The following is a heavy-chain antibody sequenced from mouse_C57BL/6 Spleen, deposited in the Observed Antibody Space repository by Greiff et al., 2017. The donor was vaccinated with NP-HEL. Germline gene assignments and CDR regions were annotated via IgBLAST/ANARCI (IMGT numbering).Heavy chain of an antibody. CDR2: INPSTGGT. J-gene: IGHJ4*01. D-gene: IGHD2-4*01. CDR1: GYSFTGYY. Sequence: EVQLQQSGPELVKPGASVKISCKASGYSFTGYYMNWVKQSPEKSLEWIGEINPSTGGTTYNQKFKAKATLTVDKSSSTAYMQLKSLTSEDSAVYYCAEDYDDAMDYWGQGTSVTVSS. CDR3: AEDYDDAMDY. V-gene: IGHV1-42*01.